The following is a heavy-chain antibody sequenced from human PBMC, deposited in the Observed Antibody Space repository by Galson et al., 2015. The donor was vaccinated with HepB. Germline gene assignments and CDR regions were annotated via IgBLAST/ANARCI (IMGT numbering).Heavy chain of an antibody. CDR2: IDPSDSYT. CDR3: ARHLISGHILTGYYPMDV. CDR1: GYSFTTYW. D-gene: IGHD3-9*01. Sequence: QSGAEVKKPGESLRISCKGSGYSFTTYWINWVRQMPGKGLEWMGKIDPSDSYTNYSPSFQGHVTISADKSISTAYLQWSSLKASDTAMYYCARHLISGHILTGYYPMDVWGQGTTVTVSS. V-gene: IGHV5-10-1*01. J-gene: IGHJ6*02.